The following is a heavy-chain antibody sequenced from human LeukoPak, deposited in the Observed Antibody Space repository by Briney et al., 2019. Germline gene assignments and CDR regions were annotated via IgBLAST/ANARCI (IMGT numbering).Heavy chain of an antibody. Sequence: GGSLRLSCAASGFTFSSYGMHWVRQAPGKGLEWVAFIRYDGSYKYYADSVKGRFTISRDNSKNTLYLQMNSLRAEDTAVYYCAKAAVAGKFDYWGQGTLVTVPS. CDR3: AKAAVAGKFDY. J-gene: IGHJ4*02. CDR2: IRYDGSYK. V-gene: IGHV3-30*02. CDR1: GFTFSSYG. D-gene: IGHD6-19*01.